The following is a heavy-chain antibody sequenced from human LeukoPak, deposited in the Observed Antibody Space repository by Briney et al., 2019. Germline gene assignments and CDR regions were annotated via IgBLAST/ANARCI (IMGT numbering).Heavy chain of an antibody. CDR3: ARRAGYSSSWYCDY. CDR1: GGSISSSSYY. D-gene: IGHD6-13*01. Sequence: SETLSLTCTVSGGSISSSSYYWGWIRQPPGTGLEWIGSIYYSGSTYYNPSLKSRVTISVDTSKNQFSLKLSSVTAADTAVYYCARRAGYSSSWYCDYWGQGTLVTVSS. J-gene: IGHJ4*02. V-gene: IGHV4-39*07. CDR2: IYYSGST.